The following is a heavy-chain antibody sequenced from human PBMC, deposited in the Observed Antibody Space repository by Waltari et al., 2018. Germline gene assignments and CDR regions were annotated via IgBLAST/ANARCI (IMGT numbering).Heavy chain of an antibody. V-gene: IGHV1-24*01. D-gene: IGHD3-10*01. Sequence: QVQLVQSGAEVKKPGASVKVSCKVSGYTLTELSMHWARQAPGKGLEWMGGFDPEDSETIYARKCQGIVTMTEDTSTDTAYMELSSLRSEDTAVYYCATDLMVRGALDYWGQGTLVTVSS. CDR1: GYTLTELS. CDR2: FDPEDSET. J-gene: IGHJ4*02. CDR3: ATDLMVRGALDY.